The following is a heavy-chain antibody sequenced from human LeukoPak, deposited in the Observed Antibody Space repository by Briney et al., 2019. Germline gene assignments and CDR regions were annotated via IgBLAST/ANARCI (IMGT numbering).Heavy chain of an antibody. Sequence: PSETLSLTCTVSGGSVSGYYWSLIRQPPCPGLAWIGYIHYSGSTNYNPSLKSRVTISVDTSKNQFSLKLSSVTAADTAIYYCARGGSKQWLVDDSWGQGTLVTVSS. D-gene: IGHD6-19*01. CDR2: IHYSGST. CDR3: ARGGSKQWLVDDS. J-gene: IGHJ4*02. V-gene: IGHV4-59*02. CDR1: GGSVSGYY.